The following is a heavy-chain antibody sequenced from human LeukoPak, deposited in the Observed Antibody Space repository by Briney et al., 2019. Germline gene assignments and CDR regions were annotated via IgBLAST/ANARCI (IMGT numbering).Heavy chain of an antibody. Sequence: KPSETLSLTCTVSGGSISSYYWSWIRQPPGKGLEWIGEINHSGSTNYNPSLKSRVTISVDTSKNQFSLKLSSVTAADTAVYYCPRHRGGVTMVRGVPDWFDPWGQGTLVTVSS. CDR2: INHSGST. CDR3: PRHRGGVTMVRGVPDWFDP. CDR1: GGSISSYY. D-gene: IGHD3-10*01. V-gene: IGHV4-34*01. J-gene: IGHJ5*02.